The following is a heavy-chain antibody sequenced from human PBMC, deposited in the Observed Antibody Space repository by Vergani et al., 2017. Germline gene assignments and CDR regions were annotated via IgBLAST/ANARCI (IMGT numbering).Heavy chain of an antibody. CDR3: ARAGKGGGGYYYVH. CDR2: ISSSSSYI. J-gene: IGHJ4*02. D-gene: IGHD3-22*01. V-gene: IGHV3-21*01. CDR1: GGTFSSYS. Sequence: VQLVQSGAEVKKPGSSVKVSCKASGGTFSSYSMNWVRQAPGKGLEWVSSISSSSSYIYYADSVKGRFTISRDNAKNSLYLQMNSLRAEDTAVYYCARAGKGGGGYYYVHWGQGTLVTVSS.